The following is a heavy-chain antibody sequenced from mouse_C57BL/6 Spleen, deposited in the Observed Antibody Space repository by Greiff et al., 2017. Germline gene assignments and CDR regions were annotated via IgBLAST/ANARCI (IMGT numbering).Heavy chain of an antibody. D-gene: IGHD1-1*02. J-gene: IGHJ3*01. Sequence: DVKVEESGGGLVQPGGSMKLSCVASGFTFSNYWMNWVRQSPEKGLEWVAQIRLKSDNYATHYAESVKGRFTISRDDSKSSVYLQMNNLRAEDTGIYYCTSSYGAFAYWGQGTLVTVSA. V-gene: IGHV6-3*01. CDR1: GFTFSNYW. CDR2: IRLKSDNYAT. CDR3: TSSYGAFAY.